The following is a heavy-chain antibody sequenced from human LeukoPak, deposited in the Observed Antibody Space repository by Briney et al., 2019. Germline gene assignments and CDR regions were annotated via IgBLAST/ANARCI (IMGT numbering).Heavy chain of an antibody. CDR3: ASGYCGGGSCYAREYFQH. CDR1: GGSIGSSSAY. D-gene: IGHD2-15*01. J-gene: IGHJ1*01. Sequence: SETLSLTCTVSGGSIGSSSAYWGWIRQPPGKGLEWIGSIYYSKNTYYNPSLKSRVTISADTSKNQFSLTLSSVTAADTAVYYCASGYCGGGSCYAREYFQHWGQGTLVTVSS. CDR2: IYYSKNT. V-gene: IGHV4-39*07.